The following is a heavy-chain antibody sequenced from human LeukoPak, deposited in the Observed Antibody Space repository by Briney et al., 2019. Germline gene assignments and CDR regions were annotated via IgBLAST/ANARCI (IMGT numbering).Heavy chain of an antibody. D-gene: IGHD4/OR15-4a*01. CDR1: GGSISSDY. CDR3: ARRSMVRTVGYYYGMDV. J-gene: IGHJ6*02. V-gene: IGHV4-59*08. Sequence: SETLSLTCTVSGGSISSDYWSWIWQPPGKGLEWIGYIYYSGNTNYNPSLTSRATISVDTSKKQFSLKLSSVTAADTAVYYCARRSMVRTVGYYYGMDVWGQGTTVTVSS. CDR2: IYYSGNT.